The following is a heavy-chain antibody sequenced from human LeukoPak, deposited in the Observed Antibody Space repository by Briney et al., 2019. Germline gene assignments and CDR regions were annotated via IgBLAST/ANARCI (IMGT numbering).Heavy chain of an antibody. CDR3: AREKNSLFDY. D-gene: IGHD4-23*01. CDR1: GFTFSSYE. CDR2: ISSRGSSGSTI. Sequence: GGSLRLSCAASGFTFSSYEMNWVRQAPGKGLEWVSYISSRGSSGSTIYYADSVKGRFTVSRDDAKNSLYLQMNSLRTEDTAVYYCAREKNSLFDYWGQGTLVTVSS. J-gene: IGHJ4*02. V-gene: IGHV3-48*03.